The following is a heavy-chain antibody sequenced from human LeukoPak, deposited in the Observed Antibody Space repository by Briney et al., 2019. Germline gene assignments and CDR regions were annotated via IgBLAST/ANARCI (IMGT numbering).Heavy chain of an antibody. J-gene: IGHJ4*02. CDR3: ARDDYDILTGYYRKGGFDY. CDR2: IYSGGST. Sequence: GGSLRLSCAASGFTVSSNYMSWVRQAPGKGLEWVSVIYSGGSTYYADSVKGRFTISRDNSKNTLYLQMNSLRAEDTAVYYCARDDYDILTGYYRKGGFDYWGQGTLVTVSS. CDR1: GFTVSSNY. D-gene: IGHD3-9*01. V-gene: IGHV3-53*01.